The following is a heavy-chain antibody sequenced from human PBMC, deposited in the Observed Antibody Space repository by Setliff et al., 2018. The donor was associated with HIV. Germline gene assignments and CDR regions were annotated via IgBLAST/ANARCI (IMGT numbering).Heavy chain of an antibody. D-gene: IGHD3-22*01. CDR2: INPDSRGT. CDR1: GYAFTDYS. J-gene: IGHJ4*02. CDR3: ARDRASSGYYARFDH. V-gene: IGHV1-2*06. Sequence: GASVKVSCKTSGYAFTDYSIHWVRQAPGQGLEWVGRINPDSRGTNYAQTFQGRVTMTRDTSVSTAYMQMNSLRAEDTAIYYCARDRASSGYYARFDHWGQGTLVTVSS.